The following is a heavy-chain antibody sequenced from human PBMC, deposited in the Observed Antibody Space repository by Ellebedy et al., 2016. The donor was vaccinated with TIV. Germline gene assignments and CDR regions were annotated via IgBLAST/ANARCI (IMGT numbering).Heavy chain of an antibody. CDR1: GFTVSKNY. Sequence: GESLKISCAASGFTVSKNYMNWVRQAPGKGLEWVPVINSGGGTHYAESVKGRFTISRDNSKNTLYLQMNSLRAEDTAVYYCAREVGSSGWASGFDFWGQGTLVTVSS. J-gene: IGHJ4*02. V-gene: IGHV3-66*01. CDR3: AREVGSSGWASGFDF. CDR2: INSGGGT. D-gene: IGHD6-19*01.